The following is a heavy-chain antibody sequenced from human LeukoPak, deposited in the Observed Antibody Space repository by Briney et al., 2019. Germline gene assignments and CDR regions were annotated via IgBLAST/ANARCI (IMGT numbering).Heavy chain of an antibody. CDR1: GGSFSGCY. Sequence: SETLSLTCAVYGGSFSGCYWSWIRQPPGKGLEWIGEINHSGSTNYNPSLKSRVTISVDTSKNQFSLKLSSVTAADTAVYYCARRSWSGYYTQGFDPWGQGTLVTVSS. V-gene: IGHV4-34*01. D-gene: IGHD3-3*01. J-gene: IGHJ5*02. CDR3: ARRSWSGYYTQGFDP. CDR2: INHSGST.